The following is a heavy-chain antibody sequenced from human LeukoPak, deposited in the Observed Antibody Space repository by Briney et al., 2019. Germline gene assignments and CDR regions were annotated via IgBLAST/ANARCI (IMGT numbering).Heavy chain of an antibody. J-gene: IGHJ4*02. D-gene: IGHD6-13*01. Sequence: PGGSLRLSCAASGFTFDDYGMNWVRQAPGKGLEWVSSISSSSTYIYYAESMKGRFTISRDNAKNSLYLQMNSLRAEDTAVYYCARDSGTDGSSWYVLDNWGQGTLVTVSA. CDR3: ARDSGTDGSSWYVLDN. CDR2: ISSSSTYI. V-gene: IGHV3-21*01. CDR1: GFTFDDYG.